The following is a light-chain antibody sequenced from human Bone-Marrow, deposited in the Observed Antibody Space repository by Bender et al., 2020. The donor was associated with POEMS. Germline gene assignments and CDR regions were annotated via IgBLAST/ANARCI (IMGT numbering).Light chain of an antibody. CDR3: CTYAGYNSFV. Sequence: QSALTQPASVSGSPGQSITISCIGTSSDIIYNFVSWYQQYPGNAPRLIIYEAGKRPSGVSNRFSGSKSGNTASLTISGLQAEDEAVYYCCTYAGYNSFVFGGGTKLTVL. CDR2: EAG. J-gene: IGLJ3*02. CDR1: SSDIIYNF. V-gene: IGLV2-23*02.